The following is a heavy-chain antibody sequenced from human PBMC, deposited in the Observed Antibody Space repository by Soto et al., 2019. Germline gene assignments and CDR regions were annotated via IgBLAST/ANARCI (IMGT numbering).Heavy chain of an antibody. CDR3: AKRASGSDFDY. V-gene: IGHV3-23*01. CDR2: ISGSGGST. J-gene: IGHJ4*02. D-gene: IGHD1-26*01. CDR1: GFTFSSYA. Sequence: EVQLLESGGGLVQPGGSLRLSCAASGFTFSSYAMNWVRQAPGKGLEWVSVISGSGGSTYYADSVKGRFTISRDNSKNTLYLQMKSLGAEDTAVYDCAKRASGSDFDYWGQGTLVTVSS.